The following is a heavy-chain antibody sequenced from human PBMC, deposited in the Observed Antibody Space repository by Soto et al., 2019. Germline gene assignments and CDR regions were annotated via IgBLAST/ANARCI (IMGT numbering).Heavy chain of an antibody. V-gene: IGHV3-23*01. CDR1: GFTFSIYA. CDR2: IGGSGGDT. CDR3: VKDAPGSGWLRDY. Sequence: GGSLRLSCAASGFTFSIYAMTWVRQAPGKGLEWVSTIGGSGGDTSYADFVRGQFTISRDNSRNTLYLQMNSLRAEDTAVYYCVKDAPGSGWLRDYWGQGTLVTVSS. D-gene: IGHD3-22*01. J-gene: IGHJ4*02.